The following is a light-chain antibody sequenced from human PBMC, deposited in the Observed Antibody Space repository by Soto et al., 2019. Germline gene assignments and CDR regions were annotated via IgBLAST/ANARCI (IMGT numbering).Light chain of an antibody. CDR3: QQYGSSGT. CDR1: QSVSSNY. Sequence: EIVLTQSPGTLSLSPGERATLSCRASQSVSSNYLALYQQKPGQAPRLLIYGASNRATGIPDRFSGSGSATDFTLTISRLEPEDFAVYYCQQYGSSGTFGQGTKVDIK. V-gene: IGKV3-20*01. J-gene: IGKJ1*01. CDR2: GAS.